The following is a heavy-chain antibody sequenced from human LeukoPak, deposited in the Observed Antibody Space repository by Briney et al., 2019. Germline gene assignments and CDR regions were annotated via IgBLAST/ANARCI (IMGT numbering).Heavy chain of an antibody. CDR3: ASNDFWSGYYTYYFDY. D-gene: IGHD3-3*01. Sequence: GGSLRLSCAASGFTFSSYSMNWVRQAPGKGLEWVSSISSSSYIYYADSVKGRFTISRDSAKNSLYLQMNSLRAEDTAVYYCASNDFWSGYYTYYFDYWGQGTLVTVSS. CDR2: ISSSSYI. J-gene: IGHJ4*02. V-gene: IGHV3-21*01. CDR1: GFTFSSYS.